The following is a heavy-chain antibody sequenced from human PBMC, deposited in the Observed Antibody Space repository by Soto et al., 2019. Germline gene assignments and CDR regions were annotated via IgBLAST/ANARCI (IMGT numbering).Heavy chain of an antibody. CDR3: TTEPDYSNYFEY. J-gene: IGHJ4*02. V-gene: IGHV3-15*07. D-gene: IGHD4-4*01. CDR1: GFTFNNAW. CDR2: IRSKADGGTT. Sequence: EVQLVESGGGLVKPGGSLRLSCAASGFTFNNAWLNWVRQARGKGLEWVGGIRSKADGGTTDYAAPVQDRFTISRDDSTNTLPLQMNSLKTAHTAVYYCTTEPDYSNYFEYWGQGTLVTVSS.